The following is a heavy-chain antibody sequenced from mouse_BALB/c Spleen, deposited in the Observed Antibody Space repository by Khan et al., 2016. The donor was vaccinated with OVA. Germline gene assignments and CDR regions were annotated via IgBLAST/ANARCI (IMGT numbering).Heavy chain of an antibody. CDR1: GFTLTSYG. CDR3: ARLEDI. CDR2: IWAGGRT. D-gene: IGHD1-3*01. V-gene: IGHV2-9*02. J-gene: IGHJ2*01. Sequence: QVQLQQSGPGLVAPSQSLSITCTVSGFTLTSYGVHWVRKPPGKGLEWLGVIWAGGRTNYNSAHLSGLSISKDNTKSQVSLKMNSLRTEDTAMYYCARLEDIWGQGTTLTVSS.